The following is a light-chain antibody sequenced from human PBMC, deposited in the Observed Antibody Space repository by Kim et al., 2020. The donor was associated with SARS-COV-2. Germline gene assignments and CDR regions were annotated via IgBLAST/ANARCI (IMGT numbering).Light chain of an antibody. CDR3: SSYTSTYVI. J-gene: IGLJ2*01. Sequence: QSVLTQPASVSGSPGQSITISCTGTSSDVGGYNYVSWYQQHPGKAPKLMIYDVSDRPSGGSNRFSGSKSGNTASLTISGLQAEDGADYYCSSYTSTYVIFCRGTQLTVL. CDR2: DVS. V-gene: IGLV2-14*03. CDR1: SSDVGGYNY.